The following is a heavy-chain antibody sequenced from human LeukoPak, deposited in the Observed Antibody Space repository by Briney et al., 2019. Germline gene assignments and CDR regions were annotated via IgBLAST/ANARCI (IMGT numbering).Heavy chain of an antibody. CDR3: ASWDCSSTSCYRYRSIADYYYGKDV. V-gene: IGHV1-69*01. J-gene: IGHJ6*04. Sequence: AASVKVSCKASGGTFSSYAISWVRQAPGQGLEWMGGIIPIFGTANYAQKFQGRVTITADESTSTAYMELSSLRSEDTAVYYCASWDCSSTSCYRYRSIADYYYGKDVWGKGTTVTVSS. CDR1: GGTFSSYA. CDR2: IIPIFGTA. D-gene: IGHD2-2*01.